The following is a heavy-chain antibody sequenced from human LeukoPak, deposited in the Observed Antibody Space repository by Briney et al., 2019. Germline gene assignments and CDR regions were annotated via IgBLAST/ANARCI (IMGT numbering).Heavy chain of an antibody. J-gene: IGHJ3*02. CDR2: IRSKANSYAT. D-gene: IGHD3-10*01. V-gene: IGHV3-73*01. CDR1: GFTFSGSA. Sequence: GGSLRLSCAASGFTFSGSAMHWVRQASGKGLEWVGRIRSKANSYATTYAASVKGRFTISRDDSKNTAYLQMNSLKTEDTAVYYCARLTGSHDAFDIWGQGTMVTVSS. CDR3: ARLTGSHDAFDI.